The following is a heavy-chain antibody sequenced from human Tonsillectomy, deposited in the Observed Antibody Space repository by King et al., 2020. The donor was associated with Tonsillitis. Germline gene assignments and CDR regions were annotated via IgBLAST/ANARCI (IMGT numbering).Heavy chain of an antibody. Sequence: QLVQSGAEVKKPGSSVKVSCKASGGTFSKFAINWVRQAPGQGLEWMGGIIPIFGTRNYAQKFQGRVTITADESTSTVYMELSSLRSEDTAVYYCARVQEKYYDSSGYYQYYYYGMDVWGQGPTVTVSS. CDR2: IIPIFGTR. CDR3: ARVQEKYYDSSGYYQYYYYGMDV. V-gene: IGHV1-69*12. J-gene: IGHJ6*02. CDR1: GGTFSKFA. D-gene: IGHD3-22*01.